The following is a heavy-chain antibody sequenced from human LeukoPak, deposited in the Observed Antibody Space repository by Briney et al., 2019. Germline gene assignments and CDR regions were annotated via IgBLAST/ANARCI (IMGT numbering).Heavy chain of an antibody. CDR1: GFTFSSYA. CDR2: ISGSGGST. D-gene: IGHD4-17*01. Sequence: GGSLRLSCAASGFTFSSYAVSWVRQAPGNGLEWVSAISGSGGSTYYADSVKGRFTISRDNSKNTLYLQMNSLRAEDTAVYYCAKVGGDYVVEYYFDYWGQGTLVTVSS. V-gene: IGHV3-23*01. J-gene: IGHJ4*02. CDR3: AKVGGDYVVEYYFDY.